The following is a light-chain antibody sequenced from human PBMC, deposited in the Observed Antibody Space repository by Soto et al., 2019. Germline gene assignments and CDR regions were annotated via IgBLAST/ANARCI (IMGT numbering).Light chain of an antibody. CDR2: DVT. CDR1: NSDVGGYNF. J-gene: IGLJ1*01. V-gene: IGLV2-14*01. CDR3: SSYTSSSTLV. Sequence: QSALTQPAFVSGSPGQSITISCTGTNSDVGGYNFVSWYQQHPGKVPKLMIYDVTNRPSGVSNRFSGSKSGNTASLTISGLQAEDDADYYCSSYTSSSTLVFGTGTKLTVL.